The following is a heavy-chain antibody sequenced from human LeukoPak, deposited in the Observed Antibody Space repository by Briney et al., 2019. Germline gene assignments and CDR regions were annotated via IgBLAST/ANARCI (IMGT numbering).Heavy chain of an antibody. D-gene: IGHD3-22*01. CDR2: IYSGGST. Sequence: GGSLRLSCAASGFTVSSNYMSWVRQAPGKGLEWVSVIYSGGSTYYADSVKGRFTISRDNSKNTLYLQMNSLRAEDTAVYYCASRNYYGSSGLLDYWGQGTLVTVSS. V-gene: IGHV3-53*01. CDR1: GFTVSSNY. J-gene: IGHJ4*02. CDR3: ASRNYYGSSGLLDY.